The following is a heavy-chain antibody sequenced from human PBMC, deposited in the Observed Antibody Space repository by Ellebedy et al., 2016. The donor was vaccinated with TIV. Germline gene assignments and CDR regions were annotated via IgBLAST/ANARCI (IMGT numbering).Heavy chain of an antibody. V-gene: IGHV3-48*02. J-gene: IGHJ4*02. Sequence: GESLKISCEASRFTFSTYSMNWVRQAPGKGLEWISYIGSRSGIFRYADSGKGRFTISRDNAKNSLYLQVDSLRDEDTAVYYCAREGWGETVRGYWGQGTQVTVSS. CDR1: RFTFSTYS. D-gene: IGHD3-10*01. CDR3: AREGWGETVRGY. CDR2: IGSRSGIF.